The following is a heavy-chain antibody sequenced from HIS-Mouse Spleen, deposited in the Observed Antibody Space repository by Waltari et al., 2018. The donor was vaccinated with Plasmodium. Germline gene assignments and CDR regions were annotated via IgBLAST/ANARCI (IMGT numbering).Heavy chain of an antibody. Sequence: QLQLQESGPGLVKPSETLSLTCTVPGGSIRSSSYYWGWIRQPPGQGLEWIGSIYYSGSTYYNPSLKSLVTISVDTSKNQFSLKLSSVTAADTAVYYCARDRITGTSYFDYWGQGTLVTVSS. V-gene: IGHV4-39*07. J-gene: IGHJ4*02. CDR3: ARDRITGTSYFDY. D-gene: IGHD1-7*01. CDR2: IYYSGST. CDR1: GGSIRSSSYY.